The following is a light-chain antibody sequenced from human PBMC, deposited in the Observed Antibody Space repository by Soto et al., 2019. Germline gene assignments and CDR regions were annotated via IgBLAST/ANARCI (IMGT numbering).Light chain of an antibody. V-gene: IGLV2-23*01. CDR3: CSYVGATTYV. CDR1: SSTVGGFNV. Sequence: QSALTQPSSVSGSPGQSITIPCAGTSSTVGGFNVVSWYQQHPGKAPKVIIYEGIKRPSGVYNRFSGSNSGSTASLKISGLQAEDEADYYCCSYVGATTYVFGTGTKVTVL. CDR2: EGI. J-gene: IGLJ1*01.